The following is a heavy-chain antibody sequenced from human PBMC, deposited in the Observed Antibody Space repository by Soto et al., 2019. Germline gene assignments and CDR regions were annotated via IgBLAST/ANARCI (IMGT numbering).Heavy chain of an antibody. CDR1: GFSLTTGKMG. V-gene: IGHV2-26*01. D-gene: IGHD1-1*01. J-gene: IGHJ6*02. CDR3: ARMNVPSYQFYYAMDV. Sequence: SGPTLVNPTETLTLTCTVSGFSLTTGKMGVSWIRQPPGKALEWLAHIFSDNERSYSTSLQGRLTISKDTSGSQVVLSMTNVDPVDTATYYCARMNVPSYQFYYAMDVWGQGNTVTVSS. CDR2: IFSDNER.